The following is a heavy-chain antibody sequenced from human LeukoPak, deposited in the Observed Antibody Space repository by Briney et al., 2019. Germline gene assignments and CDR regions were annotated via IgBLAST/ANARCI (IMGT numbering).Heavy chain of an antibody. V-gene: IGHV3-53*01. J-gene: IGHJ2*01. CDR1: GFTFNIYW. Sequence: PGGSLRLSCAASGFTFNIYWMSWVRQAPGKGLEWVSVIYSSGTTYYADSVKGRFTISRDTSKNTLYLQMNSLRAEDTAVYYCARDRAPPTSWYFDLWGRGTLVTVSS. CDR2: IYSSGTT. D-gene: IGHD3-10*01. CDR3: ARDRAPPTSWYFDL.